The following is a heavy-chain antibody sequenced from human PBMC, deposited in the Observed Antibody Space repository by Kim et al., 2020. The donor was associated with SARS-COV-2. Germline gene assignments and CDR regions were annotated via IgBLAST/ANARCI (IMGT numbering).Heavy chain of an antibody. D-gene: IGHD5-12*01. CDR2: INAGNGNT. V-gene: IGHV1-3*01. Sequence: ASVNVSCKASGYTFTSYAMHWVRQAPGQRLEWMGWINAGNGNTKYSQKFQGRVTITRDTSASTAYMELSRLRSEDTAVYYCVRSGGYDFGCRSFDYWGQGNLVTVSS. CDR3: VRSGGYDFGCRSFDY. J-gene: IGHJ4*02. CDR1: GYTFTSYA.